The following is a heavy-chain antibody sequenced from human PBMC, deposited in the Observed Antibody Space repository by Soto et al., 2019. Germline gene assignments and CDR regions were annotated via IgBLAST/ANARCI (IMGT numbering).Heavy chain of an antibody. CDR2: IIPIFGTA. Sequence: ASVKVSCKASGGTFSSYAISWVRQAPGQGLEWMGGIIPIFGTANYAQKFQGRVTITADESTSTAYMELSSLRSEDTAVYYCASRYSGSYPPQTVIDYWGQGTLVTVSS. CDR3: ASRYSGSYPPQTVIDY. D-gene: IGHD1-26*01. J-gene: IGHJ4*02. CDR1: GGTFSSYA. V-gene: IGHV1-69*13.